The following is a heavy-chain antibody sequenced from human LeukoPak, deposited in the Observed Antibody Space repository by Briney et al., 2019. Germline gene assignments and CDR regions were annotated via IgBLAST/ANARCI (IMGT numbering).Heavy chain of an antibody. Sequence: SETLSLTCTVSGGSISSSSYYWGWIRQPPGKGLEWIGSIYYSGSTYYNPSLKSRVTISVDTSKNQFSLKLSSVTAADTAVYYWARVWRDRSSAYWGQGTLVTVSS. CDR1: GGSISSSSYY. D-gene: IGHD1-14*01. J-gene: IGHJ4*02. V-gene: IGHV4-39*07. CDR3: ARVWRDRSSAY. CDR2: IYYSGST.